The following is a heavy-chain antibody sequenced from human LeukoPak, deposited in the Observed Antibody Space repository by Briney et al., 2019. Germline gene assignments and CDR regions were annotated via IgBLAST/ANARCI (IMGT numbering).Heavy chain of an antibody. CDR1: GDSISSSNW. CDR2: ISHTGST. CDR3: TRSSGWWSLDY. V-gene: IGHV4-4*02. D-gene: IGHD6-19*01. Sequence: SETLSLTCTVSGDSISSSNWCNWVRLPPGKGLDWIGEISHTGSTKYSPSLKDRVTISKDNSKNQFSLKLNSVTAADTATYYCTRSSGWWSLDYWGQGALVTVSS. J-gene: IGHJ4*02.